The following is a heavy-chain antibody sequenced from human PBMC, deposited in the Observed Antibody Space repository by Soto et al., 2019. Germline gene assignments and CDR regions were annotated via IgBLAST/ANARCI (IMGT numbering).Heavy chain of an antibody. Sequence: QVQLVESGGGLVKPGGSLRLSCAASGFTFSNFYMSWIRQAPGKGLEWVSYISGTSHDTNYADSVKGRFTISRDNANNSLHLHLHSLRAEDTAVYYCARSCGTCYSAGCIYYAMDVWGQGTTVTVSS. CDR2: ISGTSHDT. CDR1: GFTFSNFY. V-gene: IGHV3-11*05. CDR3: ARSCGTCYSAGCIYYAMDV. D-gene: IGHD2-15*01. J-gene: IGHJ6*02.